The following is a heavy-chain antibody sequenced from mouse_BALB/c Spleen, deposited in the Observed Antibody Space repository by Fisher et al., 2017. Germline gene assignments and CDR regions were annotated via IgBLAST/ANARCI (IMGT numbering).Heavy chain of an antibody. CDR3: ARRAGYNYAMDY. Sequence: KFKGKATLTADTSSSTAYMQLSSLTSEDSAIYYCARRAGYNYAMDYWGQGTSVTVSS. V-gene: IGHV1-63*02. J-gene: IGHJ4*01. D-gene: IGHD3-1*01.